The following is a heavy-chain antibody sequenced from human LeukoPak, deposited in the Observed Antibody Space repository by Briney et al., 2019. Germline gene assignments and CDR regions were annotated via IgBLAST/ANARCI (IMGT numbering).Heavy chain of an antibody. CDR3: ARISCSRSSCYGVYDY. J-gene: IGHJ4*02. Sequence: GGFLRLSCAASGFTFSDYWMTWVRQAPGKGLEWVANIRQDGSEKYHVDSVKGRFTISRDNAKNSVYLQMNSLRAEDTAVYYCARISCSRSSCYGVYDYWGQGSLVTVSS. D-gene: IGHD2-15*01. CDR2: IRQDGSEK. V-gene: IGHV3-7*01. CDR1: GFTFSDYW.